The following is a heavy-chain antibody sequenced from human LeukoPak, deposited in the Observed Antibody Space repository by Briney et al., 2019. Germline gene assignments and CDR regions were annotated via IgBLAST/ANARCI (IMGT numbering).Heavy chain of an antibody. Sequence: GGSLSLSRAASGFTLDDQGMSWVRQVAGKELEWVGGINWNGGSTGYADSVQGRFTISRDNAKNSLYLQMNSLRAEDTALYYCAGGDRNGWYFDYWGQGTLVTVSS. V-gene: IGHV3-20*04. D-gene: IGHD6-19*01. J-gene: IGHJ4*02. CDR1: GFTLDDQG. CDR2: INWNGGST. CDR3: AGGDRNGWYFDY.